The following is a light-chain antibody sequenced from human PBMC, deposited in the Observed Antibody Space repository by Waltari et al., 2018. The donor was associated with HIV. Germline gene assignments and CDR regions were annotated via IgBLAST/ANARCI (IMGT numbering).Light chain of an antibody. V-gene: IGLV1-36*01. CDR3: AAWDDGLNGVI. CDR1: DSNIGSHA. CDR2: NDD. Sequence: QSVLTQSPSVSEAPGQSVTISCSGRDSNIGSHAVPWYQQFTGKPPTRLVYNDDLVLSGVSARVSASNSGTSASLAINDLQSEHESHYYCAAWDDGLNGVIFGGGTKVTVL. J-gene: IGLJ2*01.